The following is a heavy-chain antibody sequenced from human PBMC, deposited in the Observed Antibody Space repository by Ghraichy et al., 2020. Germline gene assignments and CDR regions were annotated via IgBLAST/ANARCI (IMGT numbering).Heavy chain of an antibody. D-gene: IGHD1-26*01. CDR1: EFTFSTSG. Sequence: LSLTCAASEFTFSTSGMHWVRQAPGKGLEWVAVISYDGSEKYYADSVKGRFAISRDNSKYTLYLQMNSLRAEDTAVYYCAKEGGTYFDSYYYGLNVWGQGTTVTVSS. J-gene: IGHJ6*02. V-gene: IGHV3-30*18. CDR2: ISYDGSEK. CDR3: AKEGGTYFDSYYYGLNV.